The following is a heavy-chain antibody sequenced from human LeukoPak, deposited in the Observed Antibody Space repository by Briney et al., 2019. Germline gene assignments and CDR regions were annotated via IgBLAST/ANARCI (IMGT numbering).Heavy chain of an antibody. CDR2: ISYDGSNK. D-gene: IGHD1-26*01. J-gene: IGHJ5*01. CDR3: AKSGSYLRVDWFDS. CDR1: GFTFSSYA. Sequence: PGRSLRLSCAASGFTFSSYAMHWVRQAPGKGLEWVAVISYDGSNKYYADSVKGRFTISRDNAKNSLYLQMNSLRTEDTAFYYCAKSGSYLRVDWFDSWGQGTLVTVSS. V-gene: IGHV3-30*04.